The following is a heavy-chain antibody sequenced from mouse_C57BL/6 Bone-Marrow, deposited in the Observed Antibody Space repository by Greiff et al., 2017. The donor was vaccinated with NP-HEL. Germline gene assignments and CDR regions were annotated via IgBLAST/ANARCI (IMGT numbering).Heavy chain of an antibody. CDR1: GYSITSGYY. J-gene: IGHJ3*01. V-gene: IGHV3-6*01. CDR3: ARGYYDYEGETWFAY. D-gene: IGHD2-4*01. CDR2: ISYDGSN. Sequence: EVKLVESGPGLVKPSQSLSLTCSVTGYSITSGYYWNWIRQFPGNKLEWMGYISYDGSNNYNPSLKNRISITRDTSKNQFFLKLNSVTTEDTATYYCARGYYDYEGETWFAYWGQGTLVTVSA.